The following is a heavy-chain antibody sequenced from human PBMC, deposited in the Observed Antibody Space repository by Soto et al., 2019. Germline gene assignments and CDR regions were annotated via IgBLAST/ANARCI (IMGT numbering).Heavy chain of an antibody. Sequence: GGSLRLSCAASGFTFSSYAMHWVRQAPGKGLEYVSAISSNGGSTYYANSVKGRFTISRDNSKNTLYLQMGSLRAEDMAVYYCAREPNYCSSTSCSRFDYWGQGTLVTVSS. CDR3: AREPNYCSSTSCSRFDY. CDR2: ISSNGGST. V-gene: IGHV3-64*01. CDR1: GFTFSSYA. J-gene: IGHJ4*02. D-gene: IGHD2-2*01.